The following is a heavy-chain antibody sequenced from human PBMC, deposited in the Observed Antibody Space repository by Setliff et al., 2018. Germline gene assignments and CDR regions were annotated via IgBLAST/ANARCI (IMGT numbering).Heavy chain of an antibody. V-gene: IGHV3-21*01. CDR2: ISGVTGYI. D-gene: IGHD4-17*01. CDR3: AKDPNGDYVGAFDS. Sequence: PGGSLRLSCAASGFTFSSYNMNWVRQAPGKGLEWVSSISGVTGYIYYADSVKGRFTISTDNAKNSLYLQMNSLRAEDTAVYYCAKDPNGDYVGAFDSWSQGALVTVSS. J-gene: IGHJ5*01. CDR1: GFTFSSYN.